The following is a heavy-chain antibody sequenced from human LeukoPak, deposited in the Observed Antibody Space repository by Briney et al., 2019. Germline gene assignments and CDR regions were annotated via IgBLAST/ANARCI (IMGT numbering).Heavy chain of an antibody. CDR3: ASLVVGRKDHDVFDI. CDR1: GFTVSSKF. Sequence: PGGSLRLSCAASGFTVSSKFMSWVRQAPGKGLEWVSVIYSVGSTYYADSVKGRFTISRDNSKNTLYLQMNSLRAEDTVVYYCASLVVGRKDHDVFDIWGQGTMVTVSS. V-gene: IGHV3-66*01. D-gene: IGHD3-22*01. J-gene: IGHJ3*02. CDR2: IYSVGST.